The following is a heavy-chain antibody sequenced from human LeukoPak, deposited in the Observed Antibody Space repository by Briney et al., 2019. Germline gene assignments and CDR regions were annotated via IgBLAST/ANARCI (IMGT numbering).Heavy chain of an antibody. Sequence: ASVKVSCKASGYTFTGYYMHWVRQAPGQGLEWMGWINPNSGGTNYAQKFQGRVTMTRDTSISTAYMELSRLRSDDTAVYYCARGDLWFGELTSIDYWGQGTLVTVSS. D-gene: IGHD3-10*01. CDR3: ARGDLWFGELTSIDY. CDR1: GYTFTGYY. CDR2: INPNSGGT. V-gene: IGHV1-2*02. J-gene: IGHJ4*02.